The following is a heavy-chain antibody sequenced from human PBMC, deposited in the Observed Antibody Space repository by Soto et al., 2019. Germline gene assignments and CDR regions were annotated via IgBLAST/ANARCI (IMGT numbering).Heavy chain of an antibody. CDR1: GFTFSSYS. J-gene: IGHJ4*02. D-gene: IGHD3-10*01. CDR2: ISSASSYI. V-gene: IGHV3-21*01. CDR3: ARGDLVRGVSPRVDY. Sequence: ESGGGLVNPGESLRLSCVASGFTFSSYSMNWVRQAPGKGLEWVSSISSASSYIYYADSIKGRFTISRDNAENSLYLQMNSLRAEDTAVYYCARGDLVRGVSPRVDYWGQGTLVTVSS.